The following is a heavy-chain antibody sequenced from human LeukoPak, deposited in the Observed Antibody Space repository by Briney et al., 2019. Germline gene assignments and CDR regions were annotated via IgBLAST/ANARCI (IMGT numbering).Heavy chain of an antibody. D-gene: IGHD6-13*01. Sequence: ASVKVSCKASGYTFTGYYMHWVRQAPGQGLEWMGWINPNSGGTIYAQKFQGRVTMTRDTSISTAYMELSRLRSDDTAVYYCAMQYSSSWYYYYYGMDVWGQGTTVTVSS. CDR1: GYTFTGYY. CDR3: AMQYSSSWYYYYYGMDV. J-gene: IGHJ6*02. CDR2: INPNSGGT. V-gene: IGHV1-2*02.